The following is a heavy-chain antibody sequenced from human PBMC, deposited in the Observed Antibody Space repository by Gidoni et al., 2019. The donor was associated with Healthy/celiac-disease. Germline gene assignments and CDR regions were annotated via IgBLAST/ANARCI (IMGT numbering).Heavy chain of an antibody. CDR1: GVSFSGYY. J-gene: IGHJ4*02. CDR2: INHSGST. V-gene: IGHV4-34*01. Sequence: QVQLQQWGAGLFKPSETLSLPCAVYGVSFSGYYWSWNRQPPGKGMEWIGEINHSGSTTYNPSLKSRVTISVDTSKNQFSLKLSSVTAADTAVYYCARGSRLGYCSGGSCYRGPFGYWGQGTLVTVSS. CDR3: ARGSRLGYCSGGSCYRGPFGY. D-gene: IGHD2-15*01.